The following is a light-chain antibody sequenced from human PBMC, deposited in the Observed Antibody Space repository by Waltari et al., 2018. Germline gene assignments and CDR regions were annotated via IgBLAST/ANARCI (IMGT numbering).Light chain of an antibody. CDR1: QGITSY. Sequence: TQMTQSPSSLSASVGTRVPITCRASQGITSYLNWYQQKPGKAPKILLYAASSLQSGVPSRFSGSGSGTDFTLTISSLQPEDFATYYCQQSYSTPKTFGQGTKVEIK. CDR3: QQSYSTPKT. CDR2: AAS. V-gene: IGKV1-39*01. J-gene: IGKJ1*01.